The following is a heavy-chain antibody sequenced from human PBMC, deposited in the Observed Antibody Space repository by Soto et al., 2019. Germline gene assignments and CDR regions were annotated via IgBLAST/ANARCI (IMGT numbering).Heavy chain of an antibody. CDR1: GGSISSYY. V-gene: IGHV4-59*01. CDR3: ARDRRYYYGSGSYYRPSYGMDV. CDR2: IYYSGST. D-gene: IGHD3-10*01. J-gene: IGHJ6*02. Sequence: SGTLSLTCTVSGGSISSYYWSWIRQPPGKGLEWIGYIYYSGSTNYNPSLKSRVTISVDTSKNQFSLKLSSVTAADTAVYYCARDRRYYYGSGSYYRPSYGMDVWGQGTTVTVSS.